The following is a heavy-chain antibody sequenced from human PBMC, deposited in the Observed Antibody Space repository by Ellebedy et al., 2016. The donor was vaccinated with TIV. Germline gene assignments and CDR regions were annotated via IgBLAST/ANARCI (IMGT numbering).Heavy chain of an antibody. CDR2: IKSDRDGGVT. D-gene: IGHD2-21*02. Sequence: PGGSLRLSCAASGFTFSKAWMSWVRQAPGKGLEWIGHIKSDRDGGVTHYAPPVKGRFTLSRDDSQHTLYLQLNSLTTDDTALYYCTTNVGTYCAGDCHSLSSMDYWGRGTLVTVAS. V-gene: IGHV3-15*01. J-gene: IGHJ4*02. CDR1: GFTFSKAW. CDR3: TTNVGTYCAGDCHSLSSMDY.